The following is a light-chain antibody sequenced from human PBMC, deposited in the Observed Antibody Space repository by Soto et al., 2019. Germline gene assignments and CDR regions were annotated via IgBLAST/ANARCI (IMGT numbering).Light chain of an antibody. CDR3: QLYGISPH. CDR1: QSVSSN. CDR2: GAS. Sequence: EIVMTQSPSTLSVSPGERATLSCRASQSVSSNLAWYQQKPGQAPRLLIYGASTRATGIPARFSGSGSGTEFTLTISRLEPEDFAVYYCQLYGISPHFGQGTRLEIK. V-gene: IGKV3-15*01. J-gene: IGKJ5*01.